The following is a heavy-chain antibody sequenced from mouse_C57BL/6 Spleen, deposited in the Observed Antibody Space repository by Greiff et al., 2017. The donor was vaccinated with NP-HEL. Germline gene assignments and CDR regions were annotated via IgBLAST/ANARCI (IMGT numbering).Heavy chain of an antibody. Sequence: QGVESGGGLVKPGGSLKLSCAASGFTFSDYGMHWVRQAPEKGLEWVAYISSGSSTIYYADTVKGRFTISRDNAKNTLFLQMTSLRSEDTAMDYCAREDYYGSSYGWYFDVWGTGTTVTVSS. D-gene: IGHD1-1*01. CDR3: AREDYYGSSYGWYFDV. CDR1: GFTFSDYG. J-gene: IGHJ1*03. CDR2: ISSGSSTI. V-gene: IGHV5-17*01.